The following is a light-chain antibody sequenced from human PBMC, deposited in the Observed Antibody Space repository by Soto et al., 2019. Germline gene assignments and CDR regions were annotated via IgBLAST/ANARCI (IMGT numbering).Light chain of an antibody. Sequence: EIVLTQSPGTLSLSPGERATLSCRASQSVSSSYLAWYQQKPGQAPRLLIYGASSMATGIPDRFSGSGSGTDFTLTISRLEPGDCAVYYCQQYGSSPQLTFGGGTKVEIK. CDR1: QSVSSSY. CDR2: GAS. J-gene: IGKJ4*01. CDR3: QQYGSSPQLT. V-gene: IGKV3-20*01.